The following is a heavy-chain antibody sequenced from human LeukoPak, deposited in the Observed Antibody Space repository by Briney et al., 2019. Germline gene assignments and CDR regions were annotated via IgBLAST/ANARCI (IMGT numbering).Heavy chain of an antibody. CDR3: ASPPHGSGSYYFDY. CDR2: IIPIFGTA. D-gene: IGHD3-10*01. CDR1: GYIFISYY. J-gene: IGHJ4*02. V-gene: IGHV1-69*13. Sequence: GASVKVSCKASGYIFISYYIHWVRQAPGQGLEWMGGIIPIFGTANYAQKFQGRVTITADESTSTAYMELSSLRSEDTAVYYCASPPHGSGSYYFDYWGQGTLVTVSS.